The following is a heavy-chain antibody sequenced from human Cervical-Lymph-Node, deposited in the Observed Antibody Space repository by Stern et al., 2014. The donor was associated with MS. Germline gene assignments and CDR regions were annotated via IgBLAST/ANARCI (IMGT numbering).Heavy chain of an antibody. CDR3: ASAYSSSHYYFDY. CDR1: GFSFSRYA. D-gene: IGHD6-13*01. J-gene: IGHJ4*02. CDR2: IWYDGSNP. Sequence: VQLLESGGGVVQPGRSLSLSCAASGFSFSRYAMHLVRQAPGKGLEWVALIWYDGSNPYYADSVTGRFTIPRDNFKNTLYLQMNSLRAEDTAVYYCASAYSSSHYYFDYWGQGTLVTVSS. V-gene: IGHV3-33*01.